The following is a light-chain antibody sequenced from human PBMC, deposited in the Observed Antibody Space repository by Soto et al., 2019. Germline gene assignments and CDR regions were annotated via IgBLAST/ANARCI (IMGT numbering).Light chain of an antibody. CDR3: QQYNSYSEA. J-gene: IGKJ1*01. CDR1: QTISSW. V-gene: IGKV1-5*01. Sequence: DIQMTQSPSTLSGPVGDRVTITCRASQTISSWLAWYQQKPGKAPKLLIYDASSLESGVPSRFSGSGSGTEFTLTISSLQPDDFATYYCQQYNSYSEAFGQGTKVDIK. CDR2: DAS.